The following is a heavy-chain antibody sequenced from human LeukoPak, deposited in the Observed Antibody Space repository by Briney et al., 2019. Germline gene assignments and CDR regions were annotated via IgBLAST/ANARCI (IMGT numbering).Heavy chain of an antibody. D-gene: IGHD2-2*01. CDR3: ASDDIVVVPAALGY. Sequence: SETLSLTCTVSGGSISSGGYYWSWIRQPPGKGLEWIGYIYHSGSTYYNPSLKSRVTISVDRSKNQFSLKLSSVTAADTAVYYCASDDIVVVPAALGYWGQGTLVTVSS. CDR2: IYHSGST. J-gene: IGHJ4*02. CDR1: GGSISSGGYY. V-gene: IGHV4-30-2*01.